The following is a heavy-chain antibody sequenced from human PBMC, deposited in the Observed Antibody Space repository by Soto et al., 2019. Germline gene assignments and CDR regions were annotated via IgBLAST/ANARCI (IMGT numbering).Heavy chain of an antibody. CDR1: GFTFSSYA. J-gene: IGHJ4*02. Sequence: GGSLRLSCAASGFTFSSYAMSWVRQAPGKGLEWVSAITAGGHSTFYADSVKGRFTISRDNSKNTLFLQMTSLRDEDSAIFYCTKAHDTNDYFIGLFGSWGQGTLVTVSS. CDR2: ITAGGHST. CDR3: TKAHDTNDYFIGLFGS. V-gene: IGHV3-23*01. D-gene: IGHD2-8*01.